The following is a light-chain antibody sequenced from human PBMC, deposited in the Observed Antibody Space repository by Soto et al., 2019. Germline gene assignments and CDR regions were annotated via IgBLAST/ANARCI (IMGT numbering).Light chain of an antibody. J-gene: IGLJ2*01. V-gene: IGLV2-14*01. Sequence: QSALTQPASVSGSPGQSITISCTGTSSDVGGYKYVSWYQQHPGKAPKVMIYEVSNRPSGVSNRFSGSKSGNTASLTISGLQTEDEADYYCSSYASSNSLLFGGGTKLTVL. CDR3: SSYASSNSLL. CDR1: SSDVGGYKY. CDR2: EVS.